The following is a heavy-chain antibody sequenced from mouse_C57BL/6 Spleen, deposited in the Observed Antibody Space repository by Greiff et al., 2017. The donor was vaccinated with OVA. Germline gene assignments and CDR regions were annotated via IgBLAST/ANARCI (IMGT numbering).Heavy chain of an antibody. J-gene: IGHJ3*01. Sequence: EVQLKESGPGLVKPSQSLTLTCSVTGYSITSGYYWYWLRPFPRNKLEWVGIISNDGSNNYNQTLKNRISITRDTSKNQFFLKLNSVTTEDTATYYCARMGNWAWFAYWGQGTLVTVSA. CDR3: ARMGNWAWFAY. D-gene: IGHD4-1*01. V-gene: IGHV3-6*01. CDR1: GYSITSGYY. CDR2: ISNDGSN.